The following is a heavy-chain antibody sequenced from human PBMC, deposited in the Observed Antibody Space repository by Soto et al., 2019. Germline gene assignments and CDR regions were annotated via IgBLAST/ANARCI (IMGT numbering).Heavy chain of an antibody. D-gene: IGHD2-15*01. V-gene: IGHV4-39*01. CDR1: GGSISSSSYY. CDR3: ARHHRFCSGGSCNSRWFDP. J-gene: IGHJ5*02. CDR2: IYYSGST. Sequence: QLQLQESGPGLVKPSETLSLTCTVSGGSISSSSYYWGWIRQPPGKGLEWIGSIYYSGSTYYNPSLKSRVTMSVDTSKNQFSLKLRSVTAADTAVYYCARHHRFCSGGSCNSRWFDPWGQGTLVTVSS.